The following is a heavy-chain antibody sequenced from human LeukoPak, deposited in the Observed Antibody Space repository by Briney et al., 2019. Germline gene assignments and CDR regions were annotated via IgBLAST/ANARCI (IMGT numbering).Heavy chain of an antibody. D-gene: IGHD6-19*01. CDR3: ARDPGDILVAGTFDY. J-gene: IGHJ4*02. CDR2: TTWNGGST. V-gene: IGHV3-20*04. CDR1: GFTFDDYG. Sequence: GGSLRLSCAASGFTFDDYGMSWVRQAPGKGLDWVSGTTWNGGSTGYADSVKGRFTISRDNAKNSLYLQMNSLRAEDTAFYYCARDPGDILVAGTFDYWGQGTLVTVSS.